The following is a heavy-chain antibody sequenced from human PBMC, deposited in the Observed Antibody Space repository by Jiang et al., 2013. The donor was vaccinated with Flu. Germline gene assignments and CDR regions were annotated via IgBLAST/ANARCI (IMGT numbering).Heavy chain of an antibody. V-gene: IGHV5-51*01. Sequence: GAEVKKPGESLKISCKGSGYSFTNWWIGWVRLMPGKGLEWMGIIWPSDSDTKYSPTFQGQVTISVDKSTSTAYLQWSSLKASDTAIYYCARHIQSSKWSYFDYWGQGTLVTVSS. CDR1: GYSFTNWW. J-gene: IGHJ4*02. CDR3: ARHIQSSKWSYFDY. CDR2: IWPSDSDT. D-gene: IGHD2-15*01.